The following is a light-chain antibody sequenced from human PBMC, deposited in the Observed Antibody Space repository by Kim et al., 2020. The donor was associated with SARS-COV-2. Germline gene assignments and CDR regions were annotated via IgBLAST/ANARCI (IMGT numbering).Light chain of an antibody. V-gene: IGLV2-8*01. CDR1: SSDVGVYNY. J-gene: IGLJ2*01. CDR3: SSYAGSNNFVV. CDR2: EVS. Sequence: QSVTISCTGTSSDVGVYNYVSWYEQHPGKAPKLMIYEVSKRPSGVPDRFSGSKSGNTASLTVSGLQAEDEADYYCSSYAGSNNFVVIGGGTKLTVL.